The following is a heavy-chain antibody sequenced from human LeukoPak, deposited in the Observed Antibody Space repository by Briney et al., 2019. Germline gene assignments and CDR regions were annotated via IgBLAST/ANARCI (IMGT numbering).Heavy chain of an antibody. Sequence: PGGSLRLSCAASGFTFSSYAMSWVRQAPGKGREWVSAISGGGGSTYYADSVKGRFTISRDNSKNTLYLQMNSLRAEDTAVYYCAKDDYVWGSYPYWGQGTLVTVSS. D-gene: IGHD3-16*02. CDR1: GFTFSSYA. CDR3: AKDDYVWGSYPY. J-gene: IGHJ4*02. V-gene: IGHV3-23*01. CDR2: ISGGGGST.